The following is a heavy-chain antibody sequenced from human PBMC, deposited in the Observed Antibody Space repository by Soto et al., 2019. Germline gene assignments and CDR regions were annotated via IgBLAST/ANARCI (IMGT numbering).Heavy chain of an antibody. V-gene: IGHV3-66*02. Sequence: GSLRLSCAASGFSVTNNYMNWVRQAPGKGLEWVSIIDIGGNTYYADSVRGRFTISRDNSKNTLYLQMNSLRAEDTAVYYCTKGCGRDFDICRSWGQGTLVTVSS. CDR1: GFSVTNNY. CDR3: TKGCGRDFDICRS. D-gene: IGHD2-21*02. J-gene: IGHJ4*02. CDR2: IDIGGNT.